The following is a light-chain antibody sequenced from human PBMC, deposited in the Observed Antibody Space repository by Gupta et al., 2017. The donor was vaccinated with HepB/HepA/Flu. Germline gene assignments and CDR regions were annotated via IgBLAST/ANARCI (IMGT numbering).Light chain of an antibody. CDR3: QQRRSWPLT. J-gene: IGKJ4*01. Sequence: EIVLTQSPATLSLSPGEIATLSCRASQSVNRYLAWYQQKPGQAPRLLFYDTFNRATGIPARFTGSGSGTDLTLPINSLEPEDFAVSYCQQRRSWPLTFGGGTKLEIK. CDR1: QSVNRY. V-gene: IGKV3-11*01. CDR2: DTF.